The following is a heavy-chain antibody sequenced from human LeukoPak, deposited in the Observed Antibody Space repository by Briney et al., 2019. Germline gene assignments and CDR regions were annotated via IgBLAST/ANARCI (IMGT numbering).Heavy chain of an antibody. V-gene: IGHV3-74*01. CDR3: AKGAPFDY. J-gene: IGHJ4*02. CDR1: GFTFGPYW. Sequence: GGSLRVSCAASGFTFGPYWMHWVRQAPGNGLVWVSRINSDGSTTTYADSVKGRFTISRDNTKNTLYLQMNSLRAEDTAVYYCAKGAPFDYWGQGTLVTVSS. CDR2: INSDGSTT.